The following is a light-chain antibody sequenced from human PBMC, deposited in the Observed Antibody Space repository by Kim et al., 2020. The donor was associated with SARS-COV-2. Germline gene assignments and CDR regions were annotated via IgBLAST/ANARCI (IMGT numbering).Light chain of an antibody. Sequence: ASVKLTGTLSSGTSSYAIAWHQQQPEKGPRYLMKLNGDGSHSKGDGIPDRFSGSSSGAERYLTISSLQSEDEADYYCQTWGTGIPVFGGGTQLTVL. J-gene: IGLJ7*01. CDR2: LNGDGSH. CDR3: QTWGTGIPV. V-gene: IGLV4-69*01. CDR1: SGTSSYA.